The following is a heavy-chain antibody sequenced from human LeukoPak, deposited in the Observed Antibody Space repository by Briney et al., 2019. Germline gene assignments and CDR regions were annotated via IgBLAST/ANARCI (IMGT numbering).Heavy chain of an antibody. D-gene: IGHD5-18*01. CDR3: ARDLVVARGYSYGYAGY. Sequence: ASVKVSCKASGYTFTSYGISWVRQAPGQGLEWTGWISAYNGNTNYAQKLQGRVTMTTDTSTSTAYMELRSLRSDDTAVYYCARDLVVARGYSYGYAGYWGQGTLVTVSS. J-gene: IGHJ4*02. V-gene: IGHV1-18*01. CDR1: GYTFTSYG. CDR2: ISAYNGNT.